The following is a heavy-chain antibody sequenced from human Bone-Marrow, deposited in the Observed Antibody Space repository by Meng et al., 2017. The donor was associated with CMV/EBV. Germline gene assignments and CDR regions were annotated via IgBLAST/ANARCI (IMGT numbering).Heavy chain of an antibody. Sequence: GSLRLSCTVSGGSISSSSYYWGWIRQPPGKGLEWIGSIYYSGSTYYNPSLKSRVTISVDTSKNQFSLKLSSVTAADTAVYYCARDGLVEYQRKGAFDIWGQGTMVTVSS. CDR1: GGSISSSSYY. D-gene: IGHD2-2*01. CDR2: IYYSGST. CDR3: ARDGLVEYQRKGAFDI. J-gene: IGHJ3*02. V-gene: IGHV4-39*07.